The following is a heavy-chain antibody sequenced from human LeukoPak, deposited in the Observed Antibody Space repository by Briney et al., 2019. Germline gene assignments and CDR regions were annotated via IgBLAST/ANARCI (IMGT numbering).Heavy chain of an antibody. CDR3: AIVTYGGNLGY. J-gene: IGHJ4*02. V-gene: IGHV4-59*01. CDR1: GASISSYY. D-gene: IGHD4-23*01. CDR2: ISYSGST. Sequence: PSETLSLTCTVSGASISSYYWSWVRQPPGRGLEWIGYISYSGSTNYNPSLKSRVTISVDTSKNQVFLKVDSVTAADTAMYYCAIVTYGGNLGYWGQGTLVTVSS.